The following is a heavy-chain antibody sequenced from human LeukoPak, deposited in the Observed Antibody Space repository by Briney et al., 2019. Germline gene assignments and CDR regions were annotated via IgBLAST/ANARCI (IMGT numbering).Heavy chain of an antibody. CDR2: IYSGGST. D-gene: IGHD1-26*01. Sequence: GGSLRLSCAASGFTVSSNYMSWVRQAPGKGLEWVSLIYSGGSTYYADSVRGRFTISRDNSKNTLYLQMNSLRAEDTAVYYCAGYGGSYPYYMDVWGKGTTVTISS. J-gene: IGHJ6*03. CDR3: AGYGGSYPYYMDV. V-gene: IGHV3-66*01. CDR1: GFTVSSNY.